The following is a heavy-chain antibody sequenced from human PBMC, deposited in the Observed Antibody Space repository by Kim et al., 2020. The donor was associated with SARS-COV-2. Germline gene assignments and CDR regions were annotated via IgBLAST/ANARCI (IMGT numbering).Heavy chain of an antibody. D-gene: IGHD6-13*01. Sequence: GGSLRLSCAASGFTFSSYAMSWVRQAPGKGLEWVSVIYSGGSSTYYADSVKGRFTITSDNSKNMLSLKMNSLRAEDTAVYYCAKVVAAAEYNWGRGNL. J-gene: IGHJ4*02. CDR1: GFTFSSYA. CDR3: AKVVAAAEYN. CDR2: IYSGGSST. V-gene: IGHV3-23*03.